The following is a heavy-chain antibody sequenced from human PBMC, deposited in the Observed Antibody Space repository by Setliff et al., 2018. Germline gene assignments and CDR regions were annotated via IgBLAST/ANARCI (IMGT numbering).Heavy chain of an antibody. CDR1: GFTFSIYS. D-gene: IGHD1-7*01. CDR3: ARAQAAYNWNYYVLGY. J-gene: IGHJ4*02. V-gene: IGHV3-23*01. CDR2: ISGSGGST. Sequence: GGSLRLSCAASGFTFSIYSMSWVRQAPGKGLEWVSAISGSGGSTYYADSVKGRFTISRDNAKNTLYLQMNSLRAEDTAVYYCARAQAAYNWNYYVLGYWGQGTLVTVSS.